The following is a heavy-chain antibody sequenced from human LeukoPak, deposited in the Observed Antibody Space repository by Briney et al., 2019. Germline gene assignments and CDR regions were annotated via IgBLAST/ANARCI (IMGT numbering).Heavy chain of an antibody. V-gene: IGHV3-23*01. CDR3: AKDARYRYDILTGFDY. J-gene: IGHJ4*02. D-gene: IGHD3-9*01. Sequence: PGGSLRLSCAASGFTFSSYAMSWVRQAPGKGLEWVSAISGSGGSTYYADSVKGRFTISRDNSKNTLYLQMNSLRAEDTAVYYCAKDARYRYDILTGFDYWGQGTLVTVSS. CDR2: ISGSGGST. CDR1: GFTFSSYA.